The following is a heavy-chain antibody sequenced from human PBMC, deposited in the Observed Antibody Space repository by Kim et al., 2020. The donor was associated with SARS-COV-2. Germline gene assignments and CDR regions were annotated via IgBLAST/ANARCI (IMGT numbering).Heavy chain of an antibody. J-gene: IGHJ4*01. CDR3: TRDWWQWDECWGPFVY. Sequence: GGSLRLSCTASGFTFSSYAMHWVRQAPGKGLGYVATLCGKGDCTYYSDSVTGRFTISREHSKNTPYLQMGSLTTEELGVFYCTRDWWQWDECWGPFVYWG. CDR2: LCGKGDCT. V-gene: IGHV3-64*02. CDR1: GFTFSSYA. D-gene: IGHD3-10*02.